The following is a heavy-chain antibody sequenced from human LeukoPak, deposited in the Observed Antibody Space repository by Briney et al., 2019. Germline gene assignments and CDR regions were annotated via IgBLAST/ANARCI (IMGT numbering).Heavy chain of an antibody. Sequence: PGGSLRLSCAASGFTFSSYAMSWVRQAPGKGLEWVSAISGSGGSTYYADPVKGRFTISRDNSKNTLYVQMSSLRAEDTAVYYCAKDRITVFGVVPDVWGKGTTVIVSS. D-gene: IGHD3-3*01. J-gene: IGHJ6*04. CDR2: ISGSGGST. CDR3: AKDRITVFGVVPDV. CDR1: GFTFSSYA. V-gene: IGHV3-23*01.